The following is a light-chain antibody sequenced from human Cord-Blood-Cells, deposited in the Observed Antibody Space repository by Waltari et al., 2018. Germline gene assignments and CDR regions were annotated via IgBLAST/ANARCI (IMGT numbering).Light chain of an antibody. J-gene: IGLJ1*01. Sequence: QSVLTQPPSVSGAPGQRVTISCTGSSSNIGAGYDVHWYQQLPGTAPKLLIYGNSKRPSGVPDRCSGSKSGTSASLASTGLQAEDEADYYCQSYDSSLRGVFGTGTKVTVL. CDR1: SSNIGAGYD. CDR3: QSYDSSLRGV. CDR2: GNS. V-gene: IGLV1-40*01.